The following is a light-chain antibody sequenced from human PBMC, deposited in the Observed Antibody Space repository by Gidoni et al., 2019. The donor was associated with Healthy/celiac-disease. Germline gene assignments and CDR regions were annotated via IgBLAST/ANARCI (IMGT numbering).Light chain of an antibody. CDR1: QSLSSY. J-gene: IGKJ3*01. Sequence: DIQMTHSPSSLSASVGDRVTITCLASQSLSSYLNWYQQKPGKAPKLLIYAASSLQSGVQSRCSGSVSGTDFTLTISSLQPEDFASYYCQQSYSTPFTFGPGTKVDIK. CDR2: AAS. V-gene: IGKV1-39*01. CDR3: QQSYSTPFT.